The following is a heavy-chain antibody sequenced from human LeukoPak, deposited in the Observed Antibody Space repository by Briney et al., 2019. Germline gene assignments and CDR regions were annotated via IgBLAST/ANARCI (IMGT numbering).Heavy chain of an antibody. D-gene: IGHD3-16*01. CDR1: GFTISNYN. Sequence: GGSLRLSCTASGFTISNYNMNWVRQAPGKGLEWVAVISYDGSNKYYVDSVKGRFTISRDNSKNTLFLQMNSLRAEDTAVYYCVKDRIWGEDYFDYWGQGTLVTVSS. CDR2: ISYDGSNK. V-gene: IGHV3-30*18. CDR3: VKDRIWGEDYFDY. J-gene: IGHJ4*02.